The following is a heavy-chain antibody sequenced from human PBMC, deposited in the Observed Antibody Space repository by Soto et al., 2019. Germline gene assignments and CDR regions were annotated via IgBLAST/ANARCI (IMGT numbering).Heavy chain of an antibody. J-gene: IGHJ4*02. V-gene: IGHV3-7*01. D-gene: IGHD3-9*01. CDR2: VKQDGSEK. CDR3: ARDQNHPPIYDIEDY. Sequence: GGSLRLSCAASGFTFSSYWMSWVRQAPGKGLEWVANVKQDGSEKYYVDSVKGRFTISRDNAKNSLYLQMNSLRAEDTAVYYCARDQNHPPIYDIEDYWGQGTLVTVSS. CDR1: GFTFSSYW.